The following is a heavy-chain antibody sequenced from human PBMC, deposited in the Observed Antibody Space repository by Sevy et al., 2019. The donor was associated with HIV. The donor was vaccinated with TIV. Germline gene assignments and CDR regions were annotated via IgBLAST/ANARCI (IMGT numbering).Heavy chain of an antibody. V-gene: IGHV3-30-3*01. CDR3: ARELSSGWSTGVYYYGMDV. J-gene: IGHJ6*02. D-gene: IGHD6-19*01. CDR1: GFTFSSYA. CDR2: ISYDGSNK. Sequence: GESLKISCAASGFTFSSYAMHWVRQAPGKGLEWVAVISYDGSNKYYADSVKGRFTISRDNSKNTLYLQMNSLRAEDTAVYYCARELSSGWSTGVYYYGMDVWGQGTTVTVSS.